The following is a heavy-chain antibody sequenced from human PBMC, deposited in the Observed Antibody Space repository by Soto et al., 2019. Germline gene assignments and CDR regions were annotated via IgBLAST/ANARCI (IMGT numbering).Heavy chain of an antibody. V-gene: IGHV1-69*13. J-gene: IGHJ4*02. CDR2: IIPIFGTA. CDR1: GGTFSSYA. CDR3: ARDGLSTTGTKGPDY. D-gene: IGHD1-1*01. Sequence: GASVKVSCKASGGTFSSYAISWVRQAPGQGLEWMGGIIPIFGTANYAQKFQGRVTITADESTSTAYMELSSLRSEDTAVYYCARDGLSTTGTKGPDYWGQGTQVTV.